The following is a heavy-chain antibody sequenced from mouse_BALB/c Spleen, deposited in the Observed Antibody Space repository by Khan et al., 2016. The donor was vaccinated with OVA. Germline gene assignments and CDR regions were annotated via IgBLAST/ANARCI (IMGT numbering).Heavy chain of an antibody. CDR3: ARDRIDY. CDR2: INPTSGYT. J-gene: IGHJ2*01. V-gene: IGHV1-7*01. CDR1: GYTFTTYW. Sequence: QVQLQQSGAELAKPGASVKMSCKASGYTFTTYWMHWVKQRPGQGLEWIGYINPTSGYTDYTEKFKDKATLSADKSSSTAYMQLSSLTSEDSAVYCWARDRIDYWGQGTTLTVSA.